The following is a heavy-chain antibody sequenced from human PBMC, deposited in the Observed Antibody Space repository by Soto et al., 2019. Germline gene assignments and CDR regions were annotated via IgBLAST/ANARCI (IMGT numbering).Heavy chain of an antibody. CDR1: GYTFTNYE. J-gene: IGHJ5*02. V-gene: IGHV1-8*01. D-gene: IGHD3-10*01. CDR3: ARMASSGSLNWFDP. CDR2: MNPGSGNT. Sequence: AASEKVSCKASGYTFTNYEINWVRQATGQGLEWMGWMNPGSGNTGYAHKFQGRVTMTRNISISTAYVELSRLGSDDTAIYYCARMASSGSLNWFDPWGQGTLVTVSS.